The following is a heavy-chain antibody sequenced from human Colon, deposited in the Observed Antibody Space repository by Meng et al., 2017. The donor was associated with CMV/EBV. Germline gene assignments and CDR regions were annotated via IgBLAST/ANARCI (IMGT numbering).Heavy chain of an antibody. CDR2: IYPDDSDT. CDR3: ARGSDFWSGYIDH. D-gene: IGHD3-3*01. J-gene: IGHJ4*02. CDR1: GYSFRNYW. V-gene: IGHV5-51*01. Sequence: GESLKISCMGSGYSFRNYWIGWVRQMPGKGLEWMEIIYPDDSDTRYSPSFRGQVTISVDKSISTAYLQWSSLKASDTAMYYCARGSDFWSGYIDHWGQGTLVTVSS.